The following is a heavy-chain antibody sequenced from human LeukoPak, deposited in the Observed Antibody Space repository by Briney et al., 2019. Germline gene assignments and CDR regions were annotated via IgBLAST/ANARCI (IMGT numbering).Heavy chain of an antibody. CDR3: ARQAVDSSGWYDYFDY. CDR1: GGSISSYY. Sequence: SETLSLTCTVSGGSISSYYWSWIRQPPGKGLEWIGYIYYSGSTNYNPSLKSRVTISVDTSKNQFSLKLSSVTAADTAVYYCARQAVDSSGWYDYFDYWGQGTLVTVSS. J-gene: IGHJ4*02. CDR2: IYYSGST. V-gene: IGHV4-59*08. D-gene: IGHD6-19*01.